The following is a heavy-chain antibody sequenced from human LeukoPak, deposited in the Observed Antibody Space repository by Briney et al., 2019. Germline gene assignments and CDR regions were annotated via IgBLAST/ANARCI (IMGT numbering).Heavy chain of an antibody. D-gene: IGHD2-21*02. CDR2: ISSGRSAI. Sequence: GGSLRLSCAASGFTFSNYNMNWVRQAPGKGLEWVSYISSGRSAIYYADSVKGRFTISRDNAKSSLYLQMNSLRDEDTAVYYCARAKNSDYYYVDYWGQGTLVTVPS. V-gene: IGHV3-48*02. CDR1: GFTFSNYN. J-gene: IGHJ4*02. CDR3: ARAKNSDYYYVDY.